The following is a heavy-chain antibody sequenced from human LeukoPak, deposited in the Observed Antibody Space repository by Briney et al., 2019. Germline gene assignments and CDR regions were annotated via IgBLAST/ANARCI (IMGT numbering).Heavy chain of an antibody. CDR1: GFTFRTYT. CDR2: IRYDGTEK. J-gene: IGHJ4*02. D-gene: IGHD1-7*01. Sequence: PGGSLRLSCAASGFTFRTYTMHWVRQAPGKGLEWVAFIRYDGTEKYYADSVKGRFTISRDNSKNTLYLQMNSLRVEDTAVYYCAKRPVIDPKSITGTKSTLDSWGQGTLVTVSS. V-gene: IGHV3-30*02. CDR3: AKRPVIDPKSITGTKSTLDS.